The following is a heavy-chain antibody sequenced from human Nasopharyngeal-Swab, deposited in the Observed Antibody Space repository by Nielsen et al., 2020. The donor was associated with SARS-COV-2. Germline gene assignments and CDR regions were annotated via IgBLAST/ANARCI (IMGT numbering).Heavy chain of an antibody. V-gene: IGHV3-7*03. J-gene: IGHJ4*02. CDR1: GFTFSTFW. CDR3: ARAVAGATDY. CDR2: IKEDESQK. Sequence: GGSLRLSCAVSGFTFSTFWMTWVRQAPGKGLEWVANIKEDESQKYYLDSVKGRFTISRDNAKNSLYLQMNSLRAEDTAIYFCARAVAGATDYWGQGTLVTVSS. D-gene: IGHD1-26*01.